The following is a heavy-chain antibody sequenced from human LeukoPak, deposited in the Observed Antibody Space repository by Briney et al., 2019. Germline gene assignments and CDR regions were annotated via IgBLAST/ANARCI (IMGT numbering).Heavy chain of an antibody. Sequence: GGSLRLSCAASAFTFSSYWIHWVRQAPGKGLVWVARINTNGSPTQYADSVKGRFTISRDNAKTTLYLQMNNLRDEDTAVYYCAGDLISGSGSLGYWGQGTLVTVSS. CDR1: AFTFSSYW. J-gene: IGHJ4*02. D-gene: IGHD3-10*01. CDR3: AGDLISGSGSLGY. V-gene: IGHV3-74*01. CDR2: INTNGSPT.